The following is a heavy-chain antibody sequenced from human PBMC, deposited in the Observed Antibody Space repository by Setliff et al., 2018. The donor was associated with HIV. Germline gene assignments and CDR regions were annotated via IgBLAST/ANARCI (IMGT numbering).Heavy chain of an antibody. V-gene: IGHV4-4*07. CDR2: IYTSGNT. CDR3: ARGKTAVPRDVDAFDI. Sequence: SETLSLTCTVSGGSISSYYWSWIRQPAGKGLEWIGRIYTSGNTNYNPSLKSLKSRVTMSVDTSKNQFSLKLSSVTAADTAVYYCARGKTAVPRDVDAFDIWGQGTMVTVSS. J-gene: IGHJ3*02. CDR1: GGSISSYY. D-gene: IGHD6-13*01.